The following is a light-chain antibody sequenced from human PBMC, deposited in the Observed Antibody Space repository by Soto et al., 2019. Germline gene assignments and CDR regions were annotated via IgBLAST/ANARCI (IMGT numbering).Light chain of an antibody. CDR3: CSYAGTSTFV. CDR1: SSDVGNYNL. CDR2: ESS. V-gene: IGLV2-23*03. J-gene: IGLJ2*01. Sequence: QSVLTQPASVSGSPGQSITISCTGTSSDVGNYNLVSWYQQHRGTAPKLMIYESSKRPSGVSNRFSGSRFGNTASLTISGLQAEDEADYYCCSYAGTSTFVFGGGTKLTVL.